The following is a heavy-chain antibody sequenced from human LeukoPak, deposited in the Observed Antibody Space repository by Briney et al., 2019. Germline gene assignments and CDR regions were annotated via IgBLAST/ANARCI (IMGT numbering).Heavy chain of an antibody. V-gene: IGHV3-23*01. CDR1: GFTFSGYA. D-gene: IGHD3-16*02. CDR3: AKCGERDYVWGSYRYSERYYFDY. Sequence: GGSLRLSCAASGFTFSGYAMSWVRQAPGKGLEWVSAISGSGGSTYYADSVKGRFTISRDNSKNTLYLQMNSLRAEDTAVYYCAKCGERDYVWGSYRYSERYYFDYWGQGTLVTVSS. J-gene: IGHJ4*02. CDR2: ISGSGGST.